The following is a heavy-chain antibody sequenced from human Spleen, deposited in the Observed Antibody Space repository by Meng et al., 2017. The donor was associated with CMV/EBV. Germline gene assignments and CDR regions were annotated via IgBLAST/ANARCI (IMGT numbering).Heavy chain of an antibody. Sequence: LSCAASGFTLSTYAMHWVRQAPGKGLEWVAVIWYDGSNEYYVDSVKGRFTISSDNSKNTLYLQMNSLRAEDTAVYYCAKDVSGWLDYWGQGALVTVSS. V-gene: IGHV3-33*06. J-gene: IGHJ4*02. D-gene: IGHD6-19*01. CDR3: AKDVSGWLDY. CDR1: GFTLSTYA. CDR2: IWYDGSNE.